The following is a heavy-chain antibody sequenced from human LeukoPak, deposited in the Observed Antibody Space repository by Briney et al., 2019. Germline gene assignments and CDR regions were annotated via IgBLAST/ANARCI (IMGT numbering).Heavy chain of an antibody. V-gene: IGHV1-69*13. D-gene: IGHD6-19*01. CDR2: IIPIFGTA. J-gene: IGHJ4*02. CDR3: ARIPSSGWVYFDY. CDR1: GGTFSSYA. Sequence: ASVKVSCKASGGTFSSYAISWVRQAPGQGLEWMGGIIPIFGTANYAQRFQGRVTITADESTSTAYMELSSLRSEDTAVYYCARIPSSGWVYFDYWGQGTLVTVSS.